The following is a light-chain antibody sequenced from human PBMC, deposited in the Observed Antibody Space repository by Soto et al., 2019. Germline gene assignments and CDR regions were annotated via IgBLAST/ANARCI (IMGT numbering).Light chain of an antibody. Sequence: EIVLTQSPCTLSVSPGERATLSCGASQSISSNLAWYQQKPGQAPRLLIYGASTRATGVPARFSGSGSGTEFTLTISSLQSEDFAVYYCQQRSNWLITFGQGTRLEIK. V-gene: IGKV3D-15*01. CDR3: QQRSNWLIT. CDR2: GAS. J-gene: IGKJ5*01. CDR1: QSISSN.